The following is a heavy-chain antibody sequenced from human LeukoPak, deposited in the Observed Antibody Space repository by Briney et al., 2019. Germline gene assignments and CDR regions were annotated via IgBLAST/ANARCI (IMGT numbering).Heavy chain of an antibody. D-gene: IGHD1-26*01. J-gene: IGHJ3*02. CDR2: IYYSGST. V-gene: IGHV4-38-2*02. Sequence: PSETLSLTCTVSGYSISSGYYWGWIRQPPGKGLEWIGSIYYSGSTYYNPSLKSRVTISVDTSKNQFSLKLSSVTAADTAVYYCARDRREAGAFDIWGQGTMVTVSS. CDR1: GYSISSGYY. CDR3: ARDRREAGAFDI.